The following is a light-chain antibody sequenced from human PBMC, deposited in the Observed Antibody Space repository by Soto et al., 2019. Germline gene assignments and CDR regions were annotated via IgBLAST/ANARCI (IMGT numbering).Light chain of an antibody. CDR3: QQSSNIPWT. J-gene: IGKJ1*01. Sequence: DIQMTHSPASLSASVGDRVTITCRASLSISKYLNWYQQKPGKAPKLLIYAASSLQSGVPPRFSGSGSGTDFTLTISSLQPEDFATYYCQQSSNIPWTFGQGTKVDIK. CDR1: LSISKY. V-gene: IGKV1-39*01. CDR2: AAS.